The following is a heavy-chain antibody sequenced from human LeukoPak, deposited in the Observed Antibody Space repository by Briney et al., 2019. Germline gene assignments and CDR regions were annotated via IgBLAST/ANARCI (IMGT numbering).Heavy chain of an antibody. CDR2: IYTSGST. Sequence: SETLSLTCTVSGGSISSGSYYWSWIRQPAGKGLEWIGRIYTSGSTNYNPSLKSRVTISVDTSKNQFSLRLSSVTAADTAVYYCVYSSSWYSLDYWGQGTLVTVSS. CDR1: GGSISSGSYY. V-gene: IGHV4-61*02. CDR3: VYSSSWYSLDY. D-gene: IGHD6-13*01. J-gene: IGHJ4*02.